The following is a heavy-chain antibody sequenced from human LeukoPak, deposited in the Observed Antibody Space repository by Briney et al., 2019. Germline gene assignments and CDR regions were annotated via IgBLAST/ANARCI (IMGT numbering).Heavy chain of an antibody. CDR2: FDPEDGET. V-gene: IGHV1-24*01. D-gene: IGHD2-2*01. CDR3: AAGLKKVPPEYFQH. Sequence: ASVKVSCKVSGYTLTELSMHWVRQAPGKGLEWMGGFDPEDGETIYAQKFQGRVTMTEDTSTDTAYMELSSLRSEDTAVYYCAAGLKKVPPEYFQHWGQGTLVTVSS. J-gene: IGHJ1*01. CDR1: GYTLTELS.